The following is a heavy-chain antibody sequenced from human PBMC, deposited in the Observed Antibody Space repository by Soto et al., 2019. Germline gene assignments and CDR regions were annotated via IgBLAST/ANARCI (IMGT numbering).Heavy chain of an antibody. D-gene: IGHD2-15*01. CDR1: GGTFSSYA. V-gene: IGHV1-69*01. CDR3: ARAPLVYCSGGSCYSYNWFDP. Sequence: QVQLVQSGAEVKKPGSSVKVSCKASGGTFSSYAISWVRQAPGQGLEWMGGIIPIFGTANYAQKFQGRVTITADESTSTAYMELSSLSSEDTAVYYCARAPLVYCSGGSCYSYNWFDPWGQGTLVTVSS. J-gene: IGHJ5*02. CDR2: IIPIFGTA.